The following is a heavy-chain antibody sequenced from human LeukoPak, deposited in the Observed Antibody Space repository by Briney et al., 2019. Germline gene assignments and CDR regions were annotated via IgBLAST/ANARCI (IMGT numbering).Heavy chain of an antibody. J-gene: IGHJ4*02. V-gene: IGHV3-74*01. CDR1: GFTFTTYW. Sequence: GGSLRLSCAASGFTFTTYWMHWVRQAPGKGLVWVSRINTDGSSPTYADSVKGRFTISRDNAKNSLYLQMNSLRAEDTAVYYCSSGLSMYYWGQGTLVTVSS. CDR3: SSGLSMYY. CDR2: INTDGSSP.